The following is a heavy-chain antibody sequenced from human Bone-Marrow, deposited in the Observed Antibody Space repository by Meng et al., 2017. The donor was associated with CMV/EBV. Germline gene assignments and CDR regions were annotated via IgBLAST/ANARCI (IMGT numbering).Heavy chain of an antibody. CDR1: GFTFSSYG. Sequence: GESLKISCAASGFTFSSYGMHWVRQAPGKGLEWVAFIRYDGSNKYYADSVKGRFTISRDNSKNTLYLQMNSLRAEDTAVYYCANQKLEPPCWGQGTLVTVSS. J-gene: IGHJ4*02. V-gene: IGHV3-30*02. D-gene: IGHD1-1*01. CDR2: IRYDGSNK. CDR3: ANQKLEPPC.